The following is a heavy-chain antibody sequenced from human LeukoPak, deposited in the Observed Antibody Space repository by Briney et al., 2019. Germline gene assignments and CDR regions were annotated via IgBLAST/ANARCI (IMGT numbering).Heavy chain of an antibody. V-gene: IGHV3-11*01. Sequence: PGGSLRLSCVVSGFDFRDYYMSWIRQAPGKGLEWISYISSSGGNIYFADAVKGRFTMSRDNARGSLYLQMHSLRAGDTAIYYCARRRDYFDYWGQGTLVTVSS. CDR1: GFDFRDYY. J-gene: IGHJ4*02. CDR3: ARRRDYFDY. CDR2: ISSSGGNI.